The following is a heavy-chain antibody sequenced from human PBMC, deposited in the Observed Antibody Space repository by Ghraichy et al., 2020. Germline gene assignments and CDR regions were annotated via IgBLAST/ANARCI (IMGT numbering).Heavy chain of an antibody. D-gene: IGHD6-13*01. CDR3: ARVAAAGGKDYYYYYMDV. CDR2: ISSSSSYI. Sequence: GGSLRLSCAASGFTFSSYSMNWVRQAPGKGLEWVSSISSSSSYIYYADSVKGRFTISRDNAKNSLYLQMNSLRAEDTAVYYCARVAAAGGKDYYYYYMDVWGKGTTVTVSS. CDR1: GFTFSSYS. V-gene: IGHV3-21*01. J-gene: IGHJ6*03.